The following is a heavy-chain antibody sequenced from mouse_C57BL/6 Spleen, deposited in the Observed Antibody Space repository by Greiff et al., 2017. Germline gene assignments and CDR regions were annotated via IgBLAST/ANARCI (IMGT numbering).Heavy chain of an antibody. CDR1: GYTFTSYW. D-gene: IGHD2-3*01. J-gene: IGHJ4*01. V-gene: IGHV1-64*01. CDR2: IHPNSGST. Sequence: QVQLQQPGAELVKPGASVKLSCKASGYTFTSYWMHWVKQRPGQGLEWIGMIHPNSGSTNYNEKFKSKATLTVDKSSSTAYMQLSSLTSEGSAVYYCARERDEGYWDYARDYWGQGTSVTVSS. CDR3: ARERDEGYWDYARDY.